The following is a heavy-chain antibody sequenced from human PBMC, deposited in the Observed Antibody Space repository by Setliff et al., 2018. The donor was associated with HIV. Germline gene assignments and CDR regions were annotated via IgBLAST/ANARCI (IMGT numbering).Heavy chain of an antibody. CDR3: ARGPRVFAAVVETPFAF. CDR2: IDHTGSA. D-gene: IGHD6-19*01. CDR1: GGSFSAYY. V-gene: IGHV4-34*01. Sequence: LSLTCAVSGGSFSAYYWSWIRQSPHKGLEWIGEIDHTGSAYYNPSLISRVTISVDTSKNRFSLKLSSVTAADTALYYCARGPRVFAAVVETPFAFWDQGTRVTVSS. J-gene: IGHJ4*02.